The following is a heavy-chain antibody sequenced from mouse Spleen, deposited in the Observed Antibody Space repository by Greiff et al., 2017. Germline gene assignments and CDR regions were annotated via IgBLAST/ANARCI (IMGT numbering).Heavy chain of an antibody. D-gene: IGHD1-1*01. V-gene: IGHV1-42*01. CDR1: GYSFTGYY. CDR3: ARNGIYYYGRSNYAMDY. CDR2: INPSTGGT. J-gene: IGHJ4*01. Sequence: VQLQQSGPELVKPGASVKISCKASGYSFTGYYMNWVKQSPEKSLEWIGEINPSTGGTTYNQKFKAKATLTVDKSSSTAYMQLKSLTSEDSAVYYCARNGIYYYGRSNYAMDYWGQGTSVTVSS.